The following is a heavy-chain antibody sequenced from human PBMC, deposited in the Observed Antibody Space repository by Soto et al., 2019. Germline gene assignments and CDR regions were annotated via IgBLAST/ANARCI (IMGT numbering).Heavy chain of an antibody. V-gene: IGHV3-21*01. CDR3: ARGGQAPDYYYYGMDV. Sequence: GGSLRLSCAASGFTFSSYSMNWVRQAPGKGLEWVSSISSSSSYIYYADSVKGRFTISRDNAKNSLYLQMNSLRAEDTAVYYCARGGQAPDYYYYGMDVWGQGTTVTVSS. J-gene: IGHJ6*02. CDR2: ISSSSSYI. CDR1: GFTFSSYS.